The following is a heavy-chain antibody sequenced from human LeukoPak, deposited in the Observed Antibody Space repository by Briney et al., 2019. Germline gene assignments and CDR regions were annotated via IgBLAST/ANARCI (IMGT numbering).Heavy chain of an antibody. Sequence: ASVKVSCKASGYTFTNYGINWVRQAPGQGLEWMGWISAYNGKTNYAQKVQGRVTMTIDTSTTTGYMELRSLRSDDTAVYYCARTLDYYYGMDVWGQGTTVTVSS. CDR1: GYTFTNYG. J-gene: IGHJ6*02. V-gene: IGHV1-18*01. CDR2: ISAYNGKT. CDR3: ARTLDYYYGMDV.